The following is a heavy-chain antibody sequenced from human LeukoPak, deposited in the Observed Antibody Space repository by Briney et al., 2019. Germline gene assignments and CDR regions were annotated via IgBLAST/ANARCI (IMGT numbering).Heavy chain of an antibody. CDR1: GIIIRNYA. J-gene: IGHJ4*02. CDR2: INNSGTRT. Sequence: PGGSLTLSSAPTGIIIRNYAMTWVRELPGRGLQWVASINNSGTRTFYEDSVRGRFTISRDDSKNTIYLQMNSLRAEDTAIYYCAKDPLGGDETDYWGQGILVTVSS. V-gene: IGHV3-23*05. D-gene: IGHD3-16*01. CDR3: AKDPLGGDETDY.